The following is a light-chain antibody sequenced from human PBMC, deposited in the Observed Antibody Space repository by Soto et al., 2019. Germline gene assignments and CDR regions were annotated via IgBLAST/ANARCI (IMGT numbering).Light chain of an antibody. CDR3: SSYTSSSTLV. V-gene: IGLV2-14*02. CDR2: EVS. Sequence: QSALTQPASVSGSPGQSITISCTGTSSDVGAYDLVSWYQHHPGKVPKLMIYEVSHRPSGVSNRFSGSKSGNTASLTISGLQADDEADYYCSSYTSSSTLVFGGGTKVTVL. J-gene: IGLJ2*01. CDR1: SSDVGAYDL.